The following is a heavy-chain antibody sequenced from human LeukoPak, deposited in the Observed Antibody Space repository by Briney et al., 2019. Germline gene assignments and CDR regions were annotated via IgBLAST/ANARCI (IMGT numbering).Heavy chain of an antibody. J-gene: IGHJ4*02. CDR1: GYTFTGYY. Sequence: ASVKVSCMASGYTFTGYYMHWVRQALGQGLEWMGWINPNSGGTNYAQKFQGRVTMTRDTSISTAYMELSRLRSDDTAVYYCARDRSEWELPYWGQGTLVTVSS. CDR2: INPNSGGT. D-gene: IGHD1-26*01. CDR3: ARDRSEWELPY. V-gene: IGHV1-2*02.